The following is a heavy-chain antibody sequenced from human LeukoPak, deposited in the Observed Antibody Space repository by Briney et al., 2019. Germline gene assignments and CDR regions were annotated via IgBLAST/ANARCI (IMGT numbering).Heavy chain of an antibody. CDR2: IWNDGSNK. CDR1: GFSFRNYG. J-gene: IGHJ4*02. CDR3: AKDTPMVRGVIDY. V-gene: IGHV3-33*06. D-gene: IGHD3-10*01. Sequence: PGRSLRLSCAASGFSFRNYGIHWVRQAPGKGLEWVAIIWNDGSNKYYGDSVKGRFTISRDNSKNTLYLQMNSLRAEDTAVYYCAKDTPMVRGVIDYWGQGTLVTVSS.